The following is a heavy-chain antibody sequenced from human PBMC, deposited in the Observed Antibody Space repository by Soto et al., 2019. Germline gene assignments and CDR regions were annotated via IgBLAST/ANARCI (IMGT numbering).Heavy chain of an antibody. CDR3: AKDAPNPSSGSGAFDI. CDR2: ISGSGGST. J-gene: IGHJ3*02. CDR1: GFTFSSYA. V-gene: IGHV3-23*01. D-gene: IGHD3-22*01. Sequence: EVQLLESGGGLVQPGGSLRLSCAASGFTFSSYAMSWVRQAPGKGLEWVSAISGSGGSTYYADSVKGRFTISRDNSKNTLDLQMNSLRAEDTAVYYCAKDAPNPSSGSGAFDIWGQGTMVTVSS.